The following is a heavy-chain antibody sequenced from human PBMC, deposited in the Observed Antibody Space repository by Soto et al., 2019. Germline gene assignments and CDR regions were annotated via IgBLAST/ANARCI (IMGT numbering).Heavy chain of an antibody. CDR3: ARRLPDFDV. Sequence: ASVKVSCKSSGYTFTNYALHRVRQAPGHGLEWMGWVNPSNGLTRYSENFQGRLSLTRDTSANTSYMELSSLRRDDTAVYYCARRLPDFDVWGQGTMLTVS. V-gene: IGHV1-3*01. CDR2: VNPSNGLT. J-gene: IGHJ3*01. CDR1: GYTFTNYA.